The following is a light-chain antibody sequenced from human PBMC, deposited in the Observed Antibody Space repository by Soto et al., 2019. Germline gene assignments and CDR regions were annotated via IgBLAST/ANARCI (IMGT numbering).Light chain of an antibody. CDR1: QGISAA. Sequence: QLTQSPSSLSASVGDRVTITCRASQGISAALSWYQHTPGQAPRLLIYAASPLQSGVPSRFRGPGSRTDFTLPGIPLHPEDIQTNYCQQPYGAPSLHFVGGTKGAIQ. CDR3: QQPYGAPSLH. J-gene: IGKJ4*01. CDR2: AAS. V-gene: IGKV1-NL1*01.